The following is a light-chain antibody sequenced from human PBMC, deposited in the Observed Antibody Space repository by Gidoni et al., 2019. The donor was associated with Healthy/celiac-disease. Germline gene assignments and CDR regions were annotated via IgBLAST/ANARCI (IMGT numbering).Light chain of an antibody. CDR1: QSISSY. CDR2: AAS. Sequence: DIQMTQSPSSLSASVGDRVTITCRASQSISSYLNWYQQKPGKAPKLLIYAASSLQRGVPSRFIGSGSGTDFTLTISSLQPEDFATYYCQQSYRMYTFGQXTKLEIK. V-gene: IGKV1-39*01. CDR3: QQSYRMYT. J-gene: IGKJ2*01.